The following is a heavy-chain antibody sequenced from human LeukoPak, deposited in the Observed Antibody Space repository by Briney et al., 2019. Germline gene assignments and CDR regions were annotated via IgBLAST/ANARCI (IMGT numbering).Heavy chain of an antibody. CDR1: GGSISSSSSY. D-gene: IGHD2-15*01. J-gene: IGHJ2*01. Sequence: PSETLSLTCTVSGGSISSSSSYWCWIRQPPGKGLEWIGSIHYSGITYYNPSLRSRVTMSVDTSKNQFSLKLSSVTAADTAVYYCARPHSRMKRSHYDLWGRGTLVTVSS. V-gene: IGHV4-39*01. CDR3: ARPHSRMKRSHYDL. CDR2: IHYSGIT.